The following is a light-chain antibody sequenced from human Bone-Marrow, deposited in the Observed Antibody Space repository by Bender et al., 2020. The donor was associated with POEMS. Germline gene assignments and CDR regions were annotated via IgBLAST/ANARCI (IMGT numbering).Light chain of an antibody. Sequence: QSALTQPPSASGSPGQSVTISCTGTSSDIGGHNYVSWYQQYPGQAPKLIILGVSEPPSGGPARFSGSKAGNTAFLTVFGPRAEDEADYFCLSYADGDNCVFGPGTRLTVV. V-gene: IGLV2-8*01. CDR2: GVS. CDR3: LSYADGDNCV. J-gene: IGLJ1*01. CDR1: SSDIGGHNY.